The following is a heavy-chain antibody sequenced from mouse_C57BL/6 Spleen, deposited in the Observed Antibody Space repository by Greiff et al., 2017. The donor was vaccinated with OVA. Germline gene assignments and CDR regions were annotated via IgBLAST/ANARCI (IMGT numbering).Heavy chain of an antibody. CDR2: IGSGGSS. CDR1: GFSLTSYG. J-gene: IGHJ3*01. Sequence: VQLQQSGPGLVRPSQSLSITCTVSGFSLTSYGVHWVRQSPGQGLEWLGVIGSGGSSDANADFISRLSISKDNSTSQVFFKMNSLQADDTAIYYCASKLFFAYWGQGTLVTVSA. V-gene: IGHV2-2*01. CDR3: ASKLFFAY.